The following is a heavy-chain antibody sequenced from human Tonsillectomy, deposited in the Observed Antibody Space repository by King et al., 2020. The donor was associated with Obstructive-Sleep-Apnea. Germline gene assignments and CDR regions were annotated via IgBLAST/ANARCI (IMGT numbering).Heavy chain of an antibody. CDR1: GGSFSDYY. J-gene: IGHJ5*02. CDR2: INHRGST. Sequence: QVQLQQWGAGLLKPSETLSLTCAVFGGSFSDYYWSWIRQPPGKGLEWIGEINHRGSTNYDPSLKSRVTISVDSSMNQFSLKLSSVTAADTAVYYCARGSGAAAVNWFDPWGQGTLVTVSS. V-gene: IGHV4-34*01. D-gene: IGHD6-13*01. CDR3: ARGSGAAAVNWFDP.